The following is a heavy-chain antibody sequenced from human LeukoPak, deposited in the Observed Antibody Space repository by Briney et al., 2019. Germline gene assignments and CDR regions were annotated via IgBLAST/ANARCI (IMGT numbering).Heavy chain of an antibody. CDR1: GFTFSSYW. Sequence: GGSLRLSCAASGFTFSSYWMSWVRQAPGKGLEWVSAISGSGGSTYYADSVKGRFTISRDNSKNTLYLQMNSLRAEDTAVYYCAKDIYGGYYDSSGYTSWGQGTLVTVSS. CDR3: AKDIYGGYYDSSGYTS. V-gene: IGHV3-23*01. D-gene: IGHD3-22*01. CDR2: ISGSGGST. J-gene: IGHJ5*02.